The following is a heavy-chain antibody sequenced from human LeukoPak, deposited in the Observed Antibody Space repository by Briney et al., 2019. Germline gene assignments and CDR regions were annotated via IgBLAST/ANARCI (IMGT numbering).Heavy chain of an antibody. D-gene: IGHD2-2*01. CDR3: TDLGYCSSTSCLD. CDR2: IRSKANSYAT. J-gene: IGHJ4*02. Sequence: PGGSLRLSWAAAGFTFSGSAMHWVRQASGKGLEWVGRIRSKANSYATAYAASVKGRFTISRDDSKNTAYLQMNSLKTEDTAVYYCTDLGYCSSTSCLDWGQGTLVTVSS. V-gene: IGHV3-73*01. CDR1: GFTFSGSA.